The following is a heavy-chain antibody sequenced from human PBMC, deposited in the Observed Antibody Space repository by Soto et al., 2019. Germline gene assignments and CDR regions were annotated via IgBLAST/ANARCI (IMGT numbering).Heavy chain of an antibody. Sequence: QVQLVESGGGVVQPGKSLRLSCAVSGFDFRKFGMHWGRQTPAKGLEGVAVISFDGSNTFYADSVKGRFTVSRDNSRNTVFLEMNSLRPDDTAVYYCAKDRGNMASFAGGYWGQGTLVIVSS. CDR3: AKDRGNMASFAGGY. CDR1: GFDFRKFG. CDR2: ISFDGSNT. V-gene: IGHV3-30*18. D-gene: IGHD3-10*01. J-gene: IGHJ4*02.